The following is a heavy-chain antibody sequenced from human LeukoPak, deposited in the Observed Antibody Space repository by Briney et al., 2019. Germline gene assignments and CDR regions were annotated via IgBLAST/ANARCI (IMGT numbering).Heavy chain of an antibody. CDR3: ASIGRYSSSGFDY. D-gene: IGHD6-19*01. CDR1: GGSFSGYY. CDR2: INHSGST. Sequence: SETLSFTCAVYGGSFSGYYWSWIRQPPGKGLEWIGEINHSGSTNYNPSLKSRVTISVDTSKNQFSLKLSSVTAADTAVYYCASIGRYSSSGFDYWGQGTLVTVSS. V-gene: IGHV4-34*01. J-gene: IGHJ4*02.